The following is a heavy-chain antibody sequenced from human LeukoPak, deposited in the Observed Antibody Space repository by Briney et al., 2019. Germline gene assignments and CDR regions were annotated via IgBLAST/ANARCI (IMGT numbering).Heavy chain of an antibody. J-gene: IGHJ4*02. D-gene: IGHD4-17*01. Sequence: SETLSLTCTVSGDSVSSDYWSWIRQPPGKGLEWIGYIYYSGSTYYNPSLQSRVIISVDTSKNQFSLKLTSVTAADTAVYYCARALYSMTTVTTEYWFDYWGQGTLVTVSS. CDR1: GDSVSSDY. CDR3: ARALYSMTTVTTEYWFDY. V-gene: IGHV4-30-4*08. CDR2: IYYSGST.